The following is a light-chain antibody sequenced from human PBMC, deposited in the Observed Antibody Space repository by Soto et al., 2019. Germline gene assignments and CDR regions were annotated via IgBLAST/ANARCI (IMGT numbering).Light chain of an antibody. V-gene: IGLV2-8*01. CDR1: SRDVGGYNY. CDR3: SSYAGSNNFV. Sequence: NSRDVGGYNYVPWHQQHPGKAPKLMIYEVSKPPSGVPDRFSGSKSGNTASLIVSGLQAEDEADYCCSSYAGSNNFVFGTGTKVTVL. CDR2: EVS. J-gene: IGLJ1*01.